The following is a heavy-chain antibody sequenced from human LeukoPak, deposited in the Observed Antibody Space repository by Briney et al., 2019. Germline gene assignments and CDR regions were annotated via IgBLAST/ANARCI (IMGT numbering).Heavy chain of an antibody. D-gene: IGHD3-16*01. J-gene: IGHJ6*02. Sequence: SETLSLTCAVYGGSFSGYYWSWIRQPPGKGLEWIGEINHSGSTNYNPSLRSRVTISVDTSKNQFSLKLSSVTAADTAVYYCAVGADYYYGMDVWGQGTTVTVSS. CDR1: GGSFSGYY. CDR2: INHSGST. V-gene: IGHV4-34*01. CDR3: AVGADYYYGMDV.